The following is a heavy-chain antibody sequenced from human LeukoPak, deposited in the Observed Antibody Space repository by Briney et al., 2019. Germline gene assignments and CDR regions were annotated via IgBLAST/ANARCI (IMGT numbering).Heavy chain of an antibody. CDR3: TRGYSSISIYAFDI. CDR2: TGNKAHSYTT. CDR1: GSTFSDHY. Sequence: GGSLRLSCAASGSTFSDHYMDWVRQAPGKGLERVGRTGNKAHSYTTEYAASVKGRFTISRDDSRNSLYLQMNSLKTEDTALYYCTRGYSSISIYAFDIWGQGTMVTVSS. D-gene: IGHD6-13*01. V-gene: IGHV3-72*01. J-gene: IGHJ3*02.